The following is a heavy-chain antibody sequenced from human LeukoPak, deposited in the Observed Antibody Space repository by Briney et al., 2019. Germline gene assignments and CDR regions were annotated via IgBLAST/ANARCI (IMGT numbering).Heavy chain of an antibody. CDR3: ARRRYCSSTSCYVWGSGRYFPG. CDR1: GGSISSYY. Sequence: PSETLSLTCTVSGGSISSYYWSWIRQPAGKGLEWIGRIYTSGSTNYNPSLKSRVTMSVDTSKNQFSLKLSSVTAADTAVYYCARRRYCSSTSCYVWGSGRYFPGWGQGTLVTVSS. V-gene: IGHV4-4*07. J-gene: IGHJ4*02. D-gene: IGHD2-2*01. CDR2: IYTSGST.